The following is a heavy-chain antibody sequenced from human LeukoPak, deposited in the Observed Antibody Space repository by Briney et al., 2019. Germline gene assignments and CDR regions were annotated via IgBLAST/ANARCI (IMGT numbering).Heavy chain of an antibody. CDR2: IYPGDSNT. V-gene: IGHV5-51*01. CDR1: GYSFINYW. D-gene: IGHD3-22*01. J-gene: IGHJ1*01. Sequence: GESLKISCKGSGYSFINYWIGWVRQMPGKGLEWMGLIYPGDSNTVYRPSFQGQVTMSVDKSIGTAYLQWSSLKASDTAMYYCAVRMAYDSIGDVNWWGQGTQVTVSS. CDR3: AVRMAYDSIGDVNW.